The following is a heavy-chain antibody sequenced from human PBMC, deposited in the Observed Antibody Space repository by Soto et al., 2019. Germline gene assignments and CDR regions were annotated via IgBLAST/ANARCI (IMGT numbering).Heavy chain of an antibody. Sequence: QVQLVESGGGVVQPGRSLRLSCAASGFTFSSYGMHWVRQAPGKGLEWVAVISYDGSNKYYADSVKGRFTISRDNSKNTLYLQMNSLRAEDTAVYYCAPGGAAAGTFDYWGQGTLVTVSS. CDR3: APGGAAAGTFDY. CDR1: GFTFSSYG. D-gene: IGHD6-13*01. J-gene: IGHJ4*02. V-gene: IGHV3-30*03. CDR2: ISYDGSNK.